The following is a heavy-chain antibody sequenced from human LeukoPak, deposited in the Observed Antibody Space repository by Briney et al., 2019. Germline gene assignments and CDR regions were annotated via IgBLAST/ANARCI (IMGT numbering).Heavy chain of an antibody. V-gene: IGHV3-23*01. J-gene: IGHJ4*02. Sequence: GGSLRLSCAASGFTFSNSAMNWVRQAPGKGLGWVSGISGSGGNTYYAEYVKGRLTISRDNSKETLYLQMNSLRAEDTAVYYCAKADRGWGVITKDWGQGTLVTVSS. CDR2: ISGSGGNT. CDR1: GFTFSNSA. CDR3: AKADRGWGVITKD. D-gene: IGHD3-10*01.